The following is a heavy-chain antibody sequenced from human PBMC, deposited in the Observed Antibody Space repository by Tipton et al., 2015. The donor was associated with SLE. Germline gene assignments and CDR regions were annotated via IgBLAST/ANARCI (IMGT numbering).Heavy chain of an antibody. CDR3: AERYDTFEI. D-gene: IGHD1-1*01. CDR2: INPYTGNT. CDR1: GYTFTTYG. V-gene: IGHV1-18*01. Sequence: QSGPEVKKPGASVKVSCKTSGYTFTTYGVSWVRQAPGQGLEWMGWINPYTGNTDYAQKVQGRVTMTTDTSRSTAYLDLRSLRPDDTAAYYCAERYDTFEIWGQGTMVSVSS. J-gene: IGHJ3*02.